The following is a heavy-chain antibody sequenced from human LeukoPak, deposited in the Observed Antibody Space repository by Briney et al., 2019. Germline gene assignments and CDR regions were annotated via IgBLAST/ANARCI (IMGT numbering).Heavy chain of an antibody. V-gene: IGHV2-5*02. CDR2: IYWDDDK. D-gene: IGHD5-24*01. CDR1: GFSLSTSGVG. J-gene: IGHJ2*01. CDR3: AHRQMATIKFSTWYFDL. Sequence: KMSGPTLVKPTQTLTLTCTFSGFSLSTSGVGVGWIRQPPGKALEWLALIYWDDDKRYSPSLKSRLTITKDTSKNQVVLTMTNMDPVDTATYYCAHRQMATIKFSTWYFDLWGRGTLVTVSS.